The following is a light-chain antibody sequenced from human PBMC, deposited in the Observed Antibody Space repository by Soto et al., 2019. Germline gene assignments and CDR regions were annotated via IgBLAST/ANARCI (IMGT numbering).Light chain of an antibody. CDR1: QTVTSNY. J-gene: IGKJ5*01. V-gene: IGKV3-20*01. Sequence: EVVMTQSPGTLSLSPGEEATLSCRASQTVTSNYLVWYQQRPGQAPRLLIYGASSRATGIPDRFSGSGSGRDFTLTISRLEPADFAVYYCQQYGTSPITFGQGTRLEIK. CDR3: QQYGTSPIT. CDR2: GAS.